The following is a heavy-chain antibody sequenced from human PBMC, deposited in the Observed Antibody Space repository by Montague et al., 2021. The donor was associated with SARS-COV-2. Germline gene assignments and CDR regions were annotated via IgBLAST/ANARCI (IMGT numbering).Heavy chain of an antibody. CDR2: ISYTGST. V-gene: IGHV4-59*12. CDR3: ARVNPNGVDF. J-gene: IGHJ4*02. Sequence: SETLSLTCTVSGGSISNFYWTWIRSPPGKGLDWIGSISYTGSTNYNPSLKSRVAISVDTSKNQFSLKLNSVTAADTAFYYCARVNPNGVDFWGQGTLVTVSS. CDR1: GGSISNFY. D-gene: IGHD4-17*01.